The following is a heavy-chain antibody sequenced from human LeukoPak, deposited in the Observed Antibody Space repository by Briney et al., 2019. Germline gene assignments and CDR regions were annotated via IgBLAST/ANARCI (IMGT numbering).Heavy chain of an antibody. J-gene: IGHJ3*01. CDR2: ISYSGANS. CDR3: ARDMQLSA. Sequence: GGSLRLSCAASGFTFSGSAMSWVRQAPGEGLEWVSLISYSGANSYYTDSVRGRFTISRGNSKDTLFLQMNSLRAEDTAIYYCARDMQLSAWGLGTTVTVSS. D-gene: IGHD3-16*02. V-gene: IGHV3-23*01. CDR1: GFTFSGSA.